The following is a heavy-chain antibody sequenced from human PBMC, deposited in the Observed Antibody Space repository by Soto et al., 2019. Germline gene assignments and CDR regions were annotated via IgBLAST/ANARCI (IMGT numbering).Heavy chain of an antibody. CDR3: IKDKGATIKKVTLDV. D-gene: IGHD2-21*02. Sequence: CSAAGFTFSGYAMNWVRQAPGKGLEYVSAISSNGGSTYYTDSVKGRFTISRDNSKNTLYLQMSSLRAEDTAVYYCIKDKGATIKKVTLDVWGQGTTVIVSS. CDR2: ISSNGGST. V-gene: IGHV3-64D*08. CDR1: GFTFSGYA. J-gene: IGHJ6*02.